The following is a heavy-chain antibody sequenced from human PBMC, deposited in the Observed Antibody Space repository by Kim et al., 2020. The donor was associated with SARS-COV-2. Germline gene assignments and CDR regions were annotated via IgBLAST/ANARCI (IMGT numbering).Heavy chain of an antibody. CDR2: IRSGAYGGTS. Sequence: GGSLRLSCSGSGFIFGDYGVAWFRLAPGKGLEWLGLIRSGAYGGTSEYAPSVKGRVFISRDDSKSTAYMQLQSLKVDDTGIYYCSRGDDYGDYYFDYWGQGTQVT. V-gene: IGHV3-49*03. J-gene: IGHJ4*02. D-gene: IGHD4-17*01. CDR1: GFIFGDYG. CDR3: SRGDDYGDYYFDY.